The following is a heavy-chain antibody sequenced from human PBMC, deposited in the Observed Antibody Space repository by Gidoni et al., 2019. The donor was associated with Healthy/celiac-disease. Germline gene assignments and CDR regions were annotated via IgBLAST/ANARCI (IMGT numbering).Heavy chain of an antibody. CDR2: IYPSGST. J-gene: IGHJ6*03. Sequence: QVQLQESGPGLVKPSETLSLTCTVSGGSISSYYWSWTRQPAGKGLEWIGRIYPSGSTNYNPSLKRRVTMSVDTSKNQFSLKLSSVTAADTAVYYCARDRVLDYYYYYMDVWGKGTTVTVSS. CDR1: GGSISSYY. D-gene: IGHD3-10*01. CDR3: ARDRVLDYYYYYMDV. V-gene: IGHV4-4*07.